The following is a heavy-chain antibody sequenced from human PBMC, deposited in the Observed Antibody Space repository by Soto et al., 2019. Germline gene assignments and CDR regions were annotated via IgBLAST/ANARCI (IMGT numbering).Heavy chain of an antibody. D-gene: IGHD2-15*01. CDR1: GFTFSTYA. CDR3: AKGGGSCCFDC. J-gene: IGHJ4*02. V-gene: IGHV3-23*01. Sequence: EVPLLESGGGLVQPGGSLRLSCAASGFTFSTYAMSWVRQAPGKGLEWVSAISGSGGNSTFYGDSVKGRFTISRDNSKNTLYLQMNSLGAGDTAVYYCAKGGGSCCFDCWGQGTLVTVPS. CDR2: ISGSGGNST.